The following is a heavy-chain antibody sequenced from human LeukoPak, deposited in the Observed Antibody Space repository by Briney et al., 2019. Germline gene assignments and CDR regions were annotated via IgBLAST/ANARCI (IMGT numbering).Heavy chain of an antibody. Sequence: QPGTSLRLSFAASGFTFSHYGMHWFRQAPGKGLEWLTIISHDGRNKYDADSVKGRFTITRDNSKNTLYLQMNSLRAADTAVYYCTRGNSGYYYSHFDSWGQGTLVTVSS. CDR2: ISHDGRNK. D-gene: IGHD3-22*01. CDR3: TRGNSGYYYSHFDS. J-gene: IGHJ4*02. CDR1: GFTFSHYG. V-gene: IGHV3-30*03.